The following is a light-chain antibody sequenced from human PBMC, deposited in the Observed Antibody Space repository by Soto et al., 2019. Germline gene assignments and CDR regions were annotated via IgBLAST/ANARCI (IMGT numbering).Light chain of an antibody. Sequence: QSALTQPASVSGSPGQSITISCTGTSSDVGGYNYVSWYQQHPGKAPKLMIYDVSNRPSGVSNRFSGSKSGNPASLTISGLQGEDGADYYRRLITSSSPPEFGGGTKPPVL. J-gene: IGLJ2*01. V-gene: IGLV2-14*01. CDR3: RLITSSSPPE. CDR1: SSDVGGYNY. CDR2: DVS.